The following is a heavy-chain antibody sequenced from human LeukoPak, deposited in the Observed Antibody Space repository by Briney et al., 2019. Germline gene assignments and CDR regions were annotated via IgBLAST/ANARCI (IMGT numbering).Heavy chain of an antibody. Sequence: LGGSLRLSCAASGFTFDDYAMHWVRQAPGKGLEWVSGISWNSGSIGYADSVKGRFTISRDNAKNSLYLQMNSLRAEDTAVYYCAATVGAGLGEGYWGQGTLVTVSS. D-gene: IGHD1-26*01. V-gene: IGHV3-9*01. CDR1: GFTFDDYA. J-gene: IGHJ4*02. CDR3: AATVGAGLGEGY. CDR2: ISWNSGSI.